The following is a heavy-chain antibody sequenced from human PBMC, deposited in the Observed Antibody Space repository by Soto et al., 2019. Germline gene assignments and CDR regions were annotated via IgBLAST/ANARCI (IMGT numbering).Heavy chain of an antibody. Sequence: WGSLRLSCAASGFTVSSDYWSWVRQVPGKGLEWASIHYSGGRTYYADSLKGRFTISRDNSKNTLYLQMDSLKTDDTAVYYCTQQGDFYDRLDSWGQGTLVTVSS. V-gene: IGHV3-66*01. CDR1: GFTVSSDY. CDR2: HYSGGRT. CDR3: TQQGDFYDRLDS. D-gene: IGHD3-22*01. J-gene: IGHJ4*02.